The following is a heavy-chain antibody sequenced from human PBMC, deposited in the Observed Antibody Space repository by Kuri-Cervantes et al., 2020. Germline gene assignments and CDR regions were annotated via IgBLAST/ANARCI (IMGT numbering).Heavy chain of an antibody. CDR3: ARATVAFDY. J-gene: IGHJ4*02. CDR2: INHSGST. V-gene: IGHV4-34*01. CDR1: GGSFSGYY. Sequence: SQTLSLTCAVYGGSFSGYYWSWIRQPPGKGLEWIGEINHSGSTNYNPSLKSRVTISVDTSKNHFSLRLSSVTAADTAVYYCARATVAFDYWGQGTLVTVSS. D-gene: IGHD4-23*01.